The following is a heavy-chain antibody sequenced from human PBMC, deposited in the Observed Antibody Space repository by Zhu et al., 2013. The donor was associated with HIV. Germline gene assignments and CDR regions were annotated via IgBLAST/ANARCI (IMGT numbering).Heavy chain of an antibody. Sequence: QVQLVQSGAEVKKPGASVKVSCKASGYTFTSYYMHWVRQAPGQGLEWMGIINPSGGSTTYAQKFQGRVTMTRDTSTSTVNMELNSLRSEDTAVYYCVLDFRYYRGNCWGQGTLVTVSS. CDR2: INPSGGST. J-gene: IGHJ4*02. CDR3: VLDFRYYRGNC. D-gene: IGHD4-17*01. CDR1: GYTFTSYY. V-gene: IGHV1-46*01.